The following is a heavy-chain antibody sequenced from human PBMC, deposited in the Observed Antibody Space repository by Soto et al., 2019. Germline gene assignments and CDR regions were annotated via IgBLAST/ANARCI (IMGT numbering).Heavy chain of an antibody. V-gene: IGHV3-23*01. CDR3: AKDGRFAVAAPNWFDP. Sequence: GGSLRLSRAASGFTFSSYAMSWVRQAPGKGLEWVSAISGSGGSTYYADSVKGRFTISRDNSKNTLYLQMNSLRAEDTAVYYCAKDGRFAVAAPNWFDPWGQGTLVTVSS. D-gene: IGHD6-19*01. J-gene: IGHJ5*02. CDR1: GFTFSSYA. CDR2: ISGSGGST.